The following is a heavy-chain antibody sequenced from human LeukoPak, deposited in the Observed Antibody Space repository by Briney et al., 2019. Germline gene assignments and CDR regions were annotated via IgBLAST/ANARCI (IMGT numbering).Heavy chain of an antibody. Sequence: TPSETLSLTCAVSGGSISSYNWWSWVRQPPGQGLEWIGEIYHSGSTNYNPSLKSRVTISIDKSNHQFSLKLISVTAADTAVYYCARLPHSIYDSSGYFDYWGQGTLVTVSS. CDR1: GGSISSYNW. CDR3: ARLPHSIYDSSGYFDY. CDR2: IYHSGST. V-gene: IGHV4-4*02. J-gene: IGHJ4*02. D-gene: IGHD3-22*01.